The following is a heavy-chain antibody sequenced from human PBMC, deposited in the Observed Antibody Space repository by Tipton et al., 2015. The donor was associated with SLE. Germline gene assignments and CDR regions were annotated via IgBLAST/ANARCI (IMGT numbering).Heavy chain of an antibody. J-gene: IGHJ4*02. CDR2: IYYSGST. V-gene: IGHV4-59*11. CDR3: ARDRGGSSPV. CDR1: GGSISSHY. Sequence: TLSLTCTVSGGSISSHYWSWIRQPPGKGLECIGYIYYSGSTNYNPSLKSRVTISVDTSKNQFSLKLSSVTAADTAVYYCARDRGGSSPVWGQGTLVTVSS. D-gene: IGHD6-6*01.